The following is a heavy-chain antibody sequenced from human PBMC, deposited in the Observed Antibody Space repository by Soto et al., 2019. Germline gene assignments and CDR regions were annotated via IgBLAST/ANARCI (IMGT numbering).Heavy chain of an antibody. D-gene: IGHD4-17*01. V-gene: IGHV3-11*06. J-gene: IGHJ2*01. CDR2: MSTSSTYT. CDR1: VFTFSDYY. Sequence: LRLSFAASVFTFSDYYMSWIRQAPGKGLEWVSYMSTSSTYTKYADSVKGRFTISRDNAKNSLYLQMNSLRAEDTAAYYCARTGTVTTSNWYFDLWGRGALVTVSS. CDR3: ARTGTVTTSNWYFDL.